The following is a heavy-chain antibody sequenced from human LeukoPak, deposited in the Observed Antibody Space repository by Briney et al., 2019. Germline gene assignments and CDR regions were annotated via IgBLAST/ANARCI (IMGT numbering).Heavy chain of an antibody. D-gene: IGHD1-1*01. CDR2: INHSGST. J-gene: IGHJ6*02. V-gene: IGHV4-34*01. CDR1: GGSFSGYY. Sequence: PSETLSLTCAVYGGSFSGYYWSWIRQPPGKGLEWIGEINHSGSTNYNPSLKSRVTISVDTSKNQFSLKLSSVTAADTAVYYCARVDDQNYYYGMDVWGQGTTVTVSS. CDR3: ARVDDQNYYYGMDV.